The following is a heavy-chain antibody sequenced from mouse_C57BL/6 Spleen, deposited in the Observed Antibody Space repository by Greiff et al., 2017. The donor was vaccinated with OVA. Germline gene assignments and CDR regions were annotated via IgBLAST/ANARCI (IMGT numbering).Heavy chain of an antibody. D-gene: IGHD1-1*01. Sequence: VQLQQSGAELVKPGASVQMSCKASGYTFTTYPIEWMKQNHGKSLEWIGNFHPYNDDTKYNEKFKGKATLTVEKSSSTVYLELSRLTSDDSAVYYSARGGYYGSLYYFDYWGQGTTLTVSS. CDR1: GYTFTTYP. CDR3: ARGGYYGSLYYFDY. CDR2: FHPYNDDT. V-gene: IGHV1-47*01. J-gene: IGHJ2*01.